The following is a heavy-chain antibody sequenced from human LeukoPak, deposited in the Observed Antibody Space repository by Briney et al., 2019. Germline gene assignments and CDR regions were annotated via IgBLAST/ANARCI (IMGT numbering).Heavy chain of an antibody. CDR2: INPNSGGT. D-gene: IGHD6-19*01. J-gene: IGHJ4*02. CDR3: ARNPLQWLVLYYFDY. CDR1: GYTFTGYY. Sequence: ASVKVSCKASGYTFTGYYMHRVRQAPGQGLEWMGWINPNSGGTNYAQKFQGRVTMTRDTSISTAYMELSKLRSDDTAVYYCARNPLQWLVLYYFDYWGQGTLVTVSS. V-gene: IGHV1-2*02.